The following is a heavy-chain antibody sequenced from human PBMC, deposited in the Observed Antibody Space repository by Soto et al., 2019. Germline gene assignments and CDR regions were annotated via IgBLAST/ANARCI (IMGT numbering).Heavy chain of an antibody. J-gene: IGHJ4*02. V-gene: IGHV3-23*01. CDR2: ISESGDST. CDR3: AKSRIQGWTKGLYDH. CDR1: GFTFSSYA. Sequence: EVQLLDSGGRLVQPGGSLRLSCAASGFTFSSYAMSWVRQAPGKGLEWVSSISESGDSTSYAESVRGRFTISRDDSKNTLYLQMNSLRAEVTAVYSCAKSRIQGWTKGLYDHWGQGTLVTVSS. D-gene: IGHD5-18*01.